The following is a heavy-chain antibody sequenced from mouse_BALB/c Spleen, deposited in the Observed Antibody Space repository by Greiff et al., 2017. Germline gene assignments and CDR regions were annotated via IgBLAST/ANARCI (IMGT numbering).Heavy chain of an antibody. CDR1: GYSFTSYW. Sequence: EVQLQQSGTVLARPGASVKMSCKASGYSFTSYWMHWVKQRPGQGLEWIGAIYPGNSDTSYNQKFKGKAKLTAVTSASTAYMELSSLTNEDSAVYYCTRFGNYPNWEMDWGQGTTLTVSS. V-gene: IGHV1-5*01. CDR3: TRFGNYPNWEMD. D-gene: IGHD2-1*01. J-gene: IGHJ2*01. CDR2: IYPGNSDT.